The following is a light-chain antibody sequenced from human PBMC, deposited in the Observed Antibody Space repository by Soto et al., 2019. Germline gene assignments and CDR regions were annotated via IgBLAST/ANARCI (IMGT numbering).Light chain of an antibody. J-gene: IGLJ1*01. Sequence: QSALTQPASVSGSPGQSLTISCTGTSSDVGGYSSVSWYQHHPDTPHRLIIYDVRSRPSGVSTRFSGCQSANAAFLTISGLQAGDGADYYCCAYTTSTTYVFGTGTKVTVL. V-gene: IGLV2-14*01. CDR3: CAYTTSTTYV. CDR1: SSDVGGYSS. CDR2: DVR.